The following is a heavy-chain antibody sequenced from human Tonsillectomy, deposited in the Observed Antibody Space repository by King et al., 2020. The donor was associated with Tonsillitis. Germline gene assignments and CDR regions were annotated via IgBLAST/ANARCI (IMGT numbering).Heavy chain of an antibody. J-gene: IGHJ4*02. CDR2: ISGSGGST. Sequence: VQLVESGGGLIQPGGSLRLSCTASGFTFSNYAMSWVRQAPGKGLECVSSISGSGGSTYYADSVKGRFTISRDNSKNTLYLQMNSLRADDTAVYYCAKSREGAVTISRKKSKNTHDQEMNRPRAEGTAVYYCAKERGGGSWYLDYWGQGTLVTVSS. CDR3: AKSREGAVTISRKKSKNTHDQEMNRPRAEGTAVYYCAKERGGGSWYLDY. D-gene: IGHD3-10*01. CDR1: GFTFSNYA. V-gene: IGHV3-23*04.